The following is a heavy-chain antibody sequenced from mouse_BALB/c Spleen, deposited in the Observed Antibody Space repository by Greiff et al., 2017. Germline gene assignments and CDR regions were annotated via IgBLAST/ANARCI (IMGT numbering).Heavy chain of an antibody. J-gene: IGHJ4*01. CDR2: ISSGGST. V-gene: IGHV5-6-5*01. CDR1: GFTFSSYA. CDR3: ARGGGGPYAMDD. Sequence: EVKVEESGGGLVKPGGSLKLSCAASGFTFSSYAMSWVRQTPEKRLEWVASISSGGSTYYPDSVKGRFTISRDNARNILYLQMSSLRSEDTAMYYCARGGGGPYAMDDWGQGTSVTVSS. D-gene: IGHD1-1*02.